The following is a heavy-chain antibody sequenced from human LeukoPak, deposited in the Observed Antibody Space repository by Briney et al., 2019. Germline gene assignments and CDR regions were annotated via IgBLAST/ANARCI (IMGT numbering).Heavy chain of an antibody. V-gene: IGHV4-39*07. CDR3: ARVGGGDYSNYVGY. CDR2: IYYSGST. CDR1: GGSISSSSYY. J-gene: IGHJ4*02. D-gene: IGHD4-11*01. Sequence: SETLSLTCTVSGGSISSSSYYWGWIRQPPGKGLEWIGSIYYSGSTYYNPSLKSRVTISVDTSKNQFSLKLSSVTAADTAVYYCARVGGGDYSNYVGYWGQGTLVTVSS.